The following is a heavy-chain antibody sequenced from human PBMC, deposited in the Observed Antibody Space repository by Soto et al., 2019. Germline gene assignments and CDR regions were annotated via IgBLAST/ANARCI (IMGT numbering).Heavy chain of an antibody. J-gene: IGHJ6*02. V-gene: IGHV3-23*01. CDR3: AKGRSYYYYYGVDV. Sequence: PGGSLRLSCAASGFTFSSYAMHWVRQAPGKGLEYVSAIIDSGASTYYADSVKGRFTISRDNSKSTLYLQMNSLRAEDTALYYCAKGRSYYYYYGVDVWGQGTTVTVSS. CDR1: GFTFSSYA. CDR2: IIDSGAST.